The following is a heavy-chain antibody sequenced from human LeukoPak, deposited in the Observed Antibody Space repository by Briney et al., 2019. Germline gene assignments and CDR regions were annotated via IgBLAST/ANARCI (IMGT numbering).Heavy chain of an antibody. J-gene: IGHJ4*02. Sequence: PGGSLRLSCAASGFTFSSYWMHWVRQAPGKGLEWVSRINSDGGSTTYADSVKGRFTISRDKSKNTLYLQMNSLRAEDTAVYYCATEEPMATIGYYFDYWGRGTLVTASS. CDR1: GFTFSSYW. CDR2: INSDGGST. V-gene: IGHV3-74*01. CDR3: ATEEPMATIGYYFDY. D-gene: IGHD5-24*01.